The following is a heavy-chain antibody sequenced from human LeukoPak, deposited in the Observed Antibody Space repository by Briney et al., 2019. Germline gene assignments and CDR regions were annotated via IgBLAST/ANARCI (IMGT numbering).Heavy chain of an antibody. CDR3: AKEDCGVDCSTFDY. CDR2: ISGSGGTT. D-gene: IGHD2-21*02. CDR1: GFTFSRYA. V-gene: IGHV3-23*01. Sequence: PGGSLRLSCAASGFTFSRYAMSWVRQAPGKGLEWVSAISGSGGTTYYADSVKGRLTISRDNSKSTLYLQMNSLRAEDTAVYYCAKEDCGVDCSTFDYWGQGTLVTVSS. J-gene: IGHJ4*02.